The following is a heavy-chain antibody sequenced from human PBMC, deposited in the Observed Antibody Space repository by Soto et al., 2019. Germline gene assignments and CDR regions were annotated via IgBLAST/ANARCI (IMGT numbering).Heavy chain of an antibody. D-gene: IGHD2-15*01. J-gene: IGHJ3*02. CDR2: IYYSGST. Sequence: SQTLSLTCTVSGGSISSYYWSWIRQPPGKGLEWIGYIYYSGSTNYNPSLKSRVTISVDTSKNQFSLKLSSVTAADTAVYYCARHGSRYCSGGSCYSFAFDIWGQGTMVTVSS. CDR1: GGSISSYY. V-gene: IGHV4-59*08. CDR3: ARHGSRYCSGGSCYSFAFDI.